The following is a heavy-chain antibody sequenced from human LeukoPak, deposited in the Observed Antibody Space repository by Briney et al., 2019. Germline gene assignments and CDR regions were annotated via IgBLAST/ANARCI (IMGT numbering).Heavy chain of an antibody. V-gene: IGHV5-51*01. CDR1: GYSFTTNW. CDR3: ARAPYRGGTGMDL. D-gene: IGHD1-1*01. J-gene: IGHJ6*02. Sequence: GESLKISCKVSGYSFTTNWIAWVRQMPGKGLEWMGNVYPGDSDTRYSPPFQGHVTISADKSTSTAHLQWSTLEASDTARYFCARAPYRGGTGMDLWGQGTTVTVSS. CDR2: VYPGDSDT.